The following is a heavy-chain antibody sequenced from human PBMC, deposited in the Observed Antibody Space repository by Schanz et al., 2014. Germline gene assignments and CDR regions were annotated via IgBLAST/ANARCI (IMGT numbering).Heavy chain of an antibody. CDR3: ARGYDFWSGLRGGDY. CDR2: INQSGRA. Sequence: QVQLQQWGAGLLKPSETLSLSCAVYGGSLSGYYWGWVRQPPRKGLEWIGEINQSGRASYNPSLKSGVTISVDTSNNRFSLKVTSVTAADTALYFCARGYDFWSGLRGGDYWGQGTLVTVSS. V-gene: IGHV4-34*01. J-gene: IGHJ4*02. CDR1: GGSLSGYY. D-gene: IGHD3-3*01.